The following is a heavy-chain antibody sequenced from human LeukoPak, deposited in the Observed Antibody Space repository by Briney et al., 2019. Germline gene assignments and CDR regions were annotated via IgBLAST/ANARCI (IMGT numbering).Heavy chain of an antibody. V-gene: IGHV3-21*01. CDR1: GFTSSGYS. CDR3: AKDDPWDYYFDY. J-gene: IGHJ4*02. CDR2: ISTSSSYI. Sequence: PGGSLRLSCAASGFTSSGYSMNWVRQAPGKGLKWVSSISTSSSYIYYADSVKGQFTISRDNAKNSLYLQMNSLRAEDTAVYYCAKDDPWDYYFDYWGQGTLVTVSS. D-gene: IGHD1-26*01.